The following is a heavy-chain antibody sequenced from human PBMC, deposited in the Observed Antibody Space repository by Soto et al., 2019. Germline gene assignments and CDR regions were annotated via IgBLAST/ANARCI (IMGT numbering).Heavy chain of an antibody. Sequence: EVQLVESGGGLVQPGGSLRLSCAASGFTFSSYEMNWVRQAPGKGLEWVSYISGSGGIIYYADSVKGRFTISRDNARNSVYVQMNSLRVEDTAVYYCARDDYGDYANWFDPWGQGTLVTVSS. CDR3: ARDDYGDYANWFDP. D-gene: IGHD4-17*01. CDR1: GFTFSSYE. V-gene: IGHV3-48*03. CDR2: ISGSGGII. J-gene: IGHJ5*02.